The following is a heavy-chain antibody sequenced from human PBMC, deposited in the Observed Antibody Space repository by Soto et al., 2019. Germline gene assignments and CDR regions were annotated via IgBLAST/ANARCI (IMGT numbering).Heavy chain of an antibody. J-gene: IGHJ6*02. CDR2: IIPIFGTP. V-gene: IGHV1-69*01. D-gene: IGHD6-13*01. CDR1: GGTFSSYA. Sequence: QVQLVQSVAEVKKPGSSVKVSCKASGGTFSSYAIYWVRQAPGQGLEWMGGIIPIFGTPNYAQKFQGRITINADDSTNTAYMILTSLRSKDTAVYYCARERTSTAAAYYYYSLDVWGQGTTVTVSS. CDR3: ARERTSTAAAYYYYSLDV.